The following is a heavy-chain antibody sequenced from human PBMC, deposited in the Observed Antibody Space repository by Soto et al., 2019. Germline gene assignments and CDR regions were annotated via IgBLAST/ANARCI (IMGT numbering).Heavy chain of an antibody. Sequence: SGGALRLSCASSVFTFSIYGMDWVRQAPGKGLEWVSALSGSGDTTYYADSVRGRFSISRDNSKNTLYLQMSSLRGEDTAVYYCAKGTQFFYYYAVDVWGQGTTVTVSS. CDR2: LSGSGDTT. J-gene: IGHJ6*01. V-gene: IGHV3-23*01. CDR1: VFTFSIYG. CDR3: AKGTQFFYYYAVDV.